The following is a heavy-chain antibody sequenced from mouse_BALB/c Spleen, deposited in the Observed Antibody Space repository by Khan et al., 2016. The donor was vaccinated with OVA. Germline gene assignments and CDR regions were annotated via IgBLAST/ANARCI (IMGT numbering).Heavy chain of an antibody. CDR1: GYTFTNYG. V-gene: IGHV9-1*02. CDR3: ARGASYWHFDV. J-gene: IGHJ1*01. CDR2: INTYTGEP. Sequence: QIQLVQSGPELKKPGETVKISCKASGYTFTNYGMNWVKQAPGKGLKWMGWINTYTGEPTYTDDFQGRFAFSLETSASTAYLQINNLKNEDMATYFGARGASYWHFDVWGAGTTVTVSS.